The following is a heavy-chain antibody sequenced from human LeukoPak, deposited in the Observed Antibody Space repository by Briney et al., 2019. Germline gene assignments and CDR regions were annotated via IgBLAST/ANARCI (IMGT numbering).Heavy chain of an antibody. V-gene: IGHV3-30-3*01. J-gene: IGHJ4*02. CDR1: GFSFSSYS. CDR3: AREVTE. CDR2: MSYDGSII. Sequence: QPGRSLRLSCAASGFSFSSYSMHWVRQAPGKGLEWVAVMSYDGSIIYYADSVKGRFTISRDNSKNTLYLQMNSLRVEDTAVYYCAREVTEWGQGTLVTVSS. D-gene: IGHD2-21*02.